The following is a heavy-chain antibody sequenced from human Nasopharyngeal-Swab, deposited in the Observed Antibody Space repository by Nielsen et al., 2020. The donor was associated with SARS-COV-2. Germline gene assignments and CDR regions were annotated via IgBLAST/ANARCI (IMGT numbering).Heavy chain of an antibody. V-gene: IGHV4-61*01. CDR3: ARAYCGGDCYSPYNWFDP. CDR1: GGSVSSGSYY. D-gene: IGHD2-21*01. Sequence: LRLSCTVSGGSVSSGSYYWSWIRQPPGKGLEWIGYIYYSGSTNYNPSLKSRVTISVDTSKNQFSLKLSSVTAADTAVHYCARAYCGGDCYSPYNWFDPWGQGTLVTVSS. CDR2: IYYSGST. J-gene: IGHJ5*02.